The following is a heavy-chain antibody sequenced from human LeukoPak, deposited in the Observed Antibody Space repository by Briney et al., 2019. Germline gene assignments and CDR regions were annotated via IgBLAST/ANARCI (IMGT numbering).Heavy chain of an antibody. Sequence: GASVKVSCKASGYTFTGYYMHWVRQAPGQGLEWMGWINPNSGGTNYAQKFQGRVTMTRDTSISTAYMELSRLRSDDTAVYYCARGLPYGSAHYRSHPFDYWGQGTLVTVSS. CDR2: INPNSGGT. CDR1: GYTFTGYY. D-gene: IGHD3-10*01. V-gene: IGHV1-2*02. CDR3: ARGLPYGSAHYRSHPFDY. J-gene: IGHJ4*02.